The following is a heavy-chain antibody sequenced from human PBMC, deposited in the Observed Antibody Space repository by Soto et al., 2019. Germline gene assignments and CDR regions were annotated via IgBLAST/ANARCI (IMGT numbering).Heavy chain of an antibody. Sequence: EVQLLESGGGVVQPGGSLRLSCVASGFNFKKFAMAWVRQAPGEGLEWVAGISCCGGSTSYADSVKGRFSTARDDSKNTLSLQMNSLRVEDTAQYYCAKADGEQWLIPHLDNWGQGTLVTV. CDR3: AKADGEQWLIPHLDN. D-gene: IGHD6-19*01. J-gene: IGHJ4*02. CDR2: ISCCGGST. V-gene: IGHV3-23*01. CDR1: GFNFKKFA.